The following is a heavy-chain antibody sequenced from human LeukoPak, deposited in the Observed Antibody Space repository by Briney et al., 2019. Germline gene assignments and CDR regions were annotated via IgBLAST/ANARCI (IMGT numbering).Heavy chain of an antibody. CDR3: ARVKYDSSGYGAFDI. CDR2: IIPIFGTA. Sequence: ASVKVSCKASGGTFSSYAISWVRQAPGQGLEWMGGIIPIFGTANYAQKLQGRVTMTTDTSTSTAYMELRSLRSDDTAVYYCARVKYDSSGYGAFDIWGQGTMVTVSS. D-gene: IGHD3-22*01. CDR1: GGTFSSYA. V-gene: IGHV1-69*05. J-gene: IGHJ3*02.